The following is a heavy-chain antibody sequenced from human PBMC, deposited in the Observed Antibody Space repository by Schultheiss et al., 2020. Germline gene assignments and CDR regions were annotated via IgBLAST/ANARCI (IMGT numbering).Heavy chain of an antibody. D-gene: IGHD2-21*02. J-gene: IGHJ4*02. CDR1: GGTFSSYA. V-gene: IGHV1-2*02. Sequence: ASVKVSCKASGGTFSSYAISWVRQAPGQGLEWMGWVDPNSGDTNYAQKLQGRVTMTRDTSISTTYMELSRLRSDDTAVYYCAAAYCRGGDCYSFDYWGQGTVVTVSS. CDR2: VDPNSGDT. CDR3: AAAYCRGGDCYSFDY.